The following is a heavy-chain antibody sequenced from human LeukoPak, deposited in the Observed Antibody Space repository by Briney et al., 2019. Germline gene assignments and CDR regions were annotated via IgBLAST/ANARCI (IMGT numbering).Heavy chain of an antibody. J-gene: IGHJ4*02. CDR3: AKDRIYDSSGYYFYYFDY. D-gene: IGHD3-22*01. Sequence: GGSLRLSCAASGFTFSSYGMHWVRQAPGKGLEWVAAIWYDGSNKYYADSVKGRFTISRDNSKNTLYLQMNSLRAEDTAVYYCAKDRIYDSSGYYFYYFDYWGQGTLVTVSS. CDR2: IWYDGSNK. V-gene: IGHV3-33*06. CDR1: GFTFSSYG.